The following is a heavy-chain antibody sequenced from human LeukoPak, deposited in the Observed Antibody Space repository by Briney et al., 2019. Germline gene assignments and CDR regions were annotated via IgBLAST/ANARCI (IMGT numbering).Heavy chain of an antibody. V-gene: IGHV3-7*01. Sequence: GGSLRLSCAASGFTFSSYWMSWVRQAPGKGLEWVANIKQDGSEKYYVDSVKGRFTISRDNAKNSLYLQMNSLRAEDTAVYYCARETHYYGSGSYASPRMIRLQRGYYFDYWGQGTLVTVSS. J-gene: IGHJ4*02. D-gene: IGHD3-10*01. CDR2: IKQDGSEK. CDR1: GFTFSSYW. CDR3: ARETHYYGSGSYASPRMIRLQRGYYFDY.